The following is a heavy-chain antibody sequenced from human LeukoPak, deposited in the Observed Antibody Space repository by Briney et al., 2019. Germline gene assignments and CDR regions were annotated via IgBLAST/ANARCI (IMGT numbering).Heavy chain of an antibody. Sequence: PGGSLRLSCAASGFTFSDHYIDWVRQAPGKGLEWVARTRNKVNSYTTAYAASVAGRFTVSRDDSSNSVYLQMNSLKIEDTAVYYCARSMYGEGRRIIDFDYWGQGSLLTVSS. J-gene: IGHJ4*02. CDR1: GFTFSDHY. D-gene: IGHD4/OR15-4a*01. CDR3: ARSMYGEGRRIIDFDY. CDR2: TRNKVNSYTT. V-gene: IGHV3-72*01.